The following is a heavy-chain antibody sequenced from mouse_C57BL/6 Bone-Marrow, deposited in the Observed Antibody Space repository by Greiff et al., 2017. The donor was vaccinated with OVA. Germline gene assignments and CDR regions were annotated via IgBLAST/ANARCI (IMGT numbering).Heavy chain of an antibody. CDR3: ARSHYDYDPYYFDY. V-gene: IGHV1-82*01. J-gene: IGHJ2*01. CDR1: GYAFSSSW. CDR2: IYPGDGDT. D-gene: IGHD2-4*01. Sequence: VQLVESGPELVKPGASVKISCKASGYAFSSSWMNWVKQRPGKGLEWIGRIYPGDGDTNYNGKFKGKATLTADKSSSTAYMQLSSLTSEDSAVYFCARSHYDYDPYYFDYWGQGTTLTVSS.